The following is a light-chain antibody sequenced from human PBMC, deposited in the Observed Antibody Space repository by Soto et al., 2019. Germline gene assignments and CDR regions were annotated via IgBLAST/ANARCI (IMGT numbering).Light chain of an antibody. CDR2: DAS. V-gene: IGKV3-20*01. CDR3: HQCATSPLT. Sequence: EIVLTQSPGTLSLSPGERATLSCRASQTVANNYLAWYQQKPGQAPRLLIDDASNRATGIPDRFSGTRSGTDFTLTISRLEPEDFAVYYCHQCATSPLTFGGGTKVEI. J-gene: IGKJ4*01. CDR1: QTVANNY.